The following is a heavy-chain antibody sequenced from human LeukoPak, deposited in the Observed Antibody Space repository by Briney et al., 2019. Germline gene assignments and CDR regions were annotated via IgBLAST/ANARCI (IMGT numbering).Heavy chain of an antibody. V-gene: IGHV1-69*13. CDR2: IIPIFGTA. CDR3: ASYGYDSSGYGDY. D-gene: IGHD3-22*01. J-gene: IGHJ4*02. CDR1: GGTFSSYA. Sequence: GASVKVSCKASGGTFSSYAISWVRQAPGQGLEWMGGIIPIFGTANYAQKFQGRVTITPDGSTSTAYMELSSLRSEDTAVYYCASYGYDSSGYGDYWGQGTLVTVSS.